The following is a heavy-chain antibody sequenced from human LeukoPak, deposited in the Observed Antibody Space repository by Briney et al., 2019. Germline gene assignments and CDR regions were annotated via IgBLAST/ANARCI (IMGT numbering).Heavy chain of an antibody. J-gene: IGHJ6*01. CDR2: ISGSGGST. V-gene: IGHV3-23*01. CDR3: AKVLNAPGQQLTYYYYYGMDV. Sequence: GGSLRLSCAASGFTFSSYAMSWVRQAPGKGLEWVSAISGSGGSTYYADSVKGRFTISRDNSKNTLYLQMNRLRAEDTPVHYCAKVLNAPGQQLTYYYYYGMDVWGQGTTVTVSS. CDR1: GFTFSSYA. D-gene: IGHD6-13*01.